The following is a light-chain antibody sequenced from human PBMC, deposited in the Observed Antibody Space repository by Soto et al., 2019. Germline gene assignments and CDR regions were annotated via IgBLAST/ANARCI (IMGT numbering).Light chain of an antibody. V-gene: IGKV3-15*01. J-gene: IGKJ4*01. CDR3: QQYNNWPLT. Sequence: VMTQSPATLSVSPGERATLSCRASESVSSNLAWYQHRPGQAPRLLIYGASTRATDTPVRFRGSGSGTEFTLTISGLQSEDFAVYYCQQYNNWPLTFGGGTKVDIK. CDR1: ESVSSN. CDR2: GAS.